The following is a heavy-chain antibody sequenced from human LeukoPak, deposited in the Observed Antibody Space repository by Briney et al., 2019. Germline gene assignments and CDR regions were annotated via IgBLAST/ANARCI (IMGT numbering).Heavy chain of an antibody. CDR3: ARVIAAHYFDY. V-gene: IGHV4-31*03. CDR2: IYYSGST. CDR1: GGSISSGGYY. D-gene: IGHD6-6*01. Sequence: SQTLSLTCTVSGGSISSGGYYWSWIRQHPGKGVEWIGYIYYSGSTYYNPSLKSRVTISVDTSKNQFSLKLSSVTAADTAVYYCARVIAAHYFDYWGQGTLVTVSS. J-gene: IGHJ4*02.